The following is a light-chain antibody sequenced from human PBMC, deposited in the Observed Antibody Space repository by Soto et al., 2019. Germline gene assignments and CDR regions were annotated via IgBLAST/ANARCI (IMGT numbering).Light chain of an antibody. CDR2: GAS. V-gene: IGKV3-20*01. J-gene: IGKJ1*01. Sequence: EIVLTQSPGTLSLSPGERATLSCRASESVSNSYLAWYQQKPGQAPRLLIYGASTRATGIPERFSGGGSGTDFTLTISRLEPEDLAVYYCHQYGRAPRTFGQGTKVDIK. CDR1: ESVSNSY. CDR3: HQYGRAPRT.